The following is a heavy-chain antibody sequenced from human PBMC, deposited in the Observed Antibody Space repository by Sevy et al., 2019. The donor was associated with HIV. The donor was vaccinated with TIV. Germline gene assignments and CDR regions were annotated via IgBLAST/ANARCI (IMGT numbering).Heavy chain of an antibody. CDR1: GGSISSYY. V-gene: IGHV4-59*01. Sequence: SETLSLTCSVSGGSISSYYWSWIRQPPGKGLEWIGYIYNSGSSNYNPSLNSRVTISVDKSKNQFSLKLSSVTAADTAVYYCARAGGAKDYGMDVWGQGTTVTVSS. D-gene: IGHD3-10*01. CDR2: IYNSGSS. CDR3: ARAGGAKDYGMDV. J-gene: IGHJ6*02.